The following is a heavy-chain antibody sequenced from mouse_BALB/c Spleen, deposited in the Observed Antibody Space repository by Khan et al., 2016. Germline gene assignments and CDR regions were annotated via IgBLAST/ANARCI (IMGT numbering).Heavy chain of an antibody. CDR3: ARGAY. CDR1: AYTFSRYW. CDR2: ILPGTGST. V-gene: IGHV1-9*01. J-gene: IGHJ3*01. Sequence: VQLQESGAELMKPGASVKISCKATAYTFSRYWIEWVKERPGHGLAWIGEILPGTGSTNYNEKLKGKATFTAETSSNTAYIQLSSLTSEDSAVYYCARGAYWGRGTLVTVSA.